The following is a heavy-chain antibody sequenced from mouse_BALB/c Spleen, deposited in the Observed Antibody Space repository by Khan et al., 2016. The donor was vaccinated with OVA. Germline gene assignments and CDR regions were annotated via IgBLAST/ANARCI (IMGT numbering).Heavy chain of an antibody. CDR3: VRLGYGNYWFAY. D-gene: IGHD2-1*01. CDR2: IDPENGDS. CDR1: GFNIKDYY. J-gene: IGHJ3*01. V-gene: IGHV14-1*02. Sequence: VQLQQSGAELVRPGALVKLSCKASGFNIKDYYMHWVKQRPEQGLEWIGWIDPENGDSIYDPKFQGKASITADTSSNTASLQLSSLTSEDTAVYYCVRLGYGNYWFAYWGQGTLVTVSA.